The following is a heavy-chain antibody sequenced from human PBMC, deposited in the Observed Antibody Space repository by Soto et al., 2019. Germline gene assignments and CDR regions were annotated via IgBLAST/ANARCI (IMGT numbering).Heavy chain of an antibody. CDR2: INAGNGNT. J-gene: IGHJ4*02. V-gene: IGHV1-3*01. D-gene: IGHD6-19*01. CDR1: GYTFTSYA. Sequence: QVQLVQSGAEVKKPGASVKVSCKASGYTFTSYAMHWVRQAPGQWLEWMGWINAGNGNTKYSQKFQGRVTITRDTSASTAYMQPSSLRSEDTAVYYCARTMRIAVAGRVFDYWGQGTLVTVSS. CDR3: ARTMRIAVAGRVFDY.